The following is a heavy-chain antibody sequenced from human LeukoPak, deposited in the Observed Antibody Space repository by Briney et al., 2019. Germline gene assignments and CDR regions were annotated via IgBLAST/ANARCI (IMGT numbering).Heavy chain of an antibody. CDR3: ARQRVRNWFDP. CDR1: GASISSSTFF. CDR2: ISYSGTT. Sequence: SETLSLTCTVSGASISSSTFFWGWIRQPPGKGLEWIASISYSGTTYYTPSLSSRLTISVDTTKNQFALRLTSVTAVDTATYFCARQRVRNWFDPWGQGALVTVSS. J-gene: IGHJ5*02. V-gene: IGHV4-39*01.